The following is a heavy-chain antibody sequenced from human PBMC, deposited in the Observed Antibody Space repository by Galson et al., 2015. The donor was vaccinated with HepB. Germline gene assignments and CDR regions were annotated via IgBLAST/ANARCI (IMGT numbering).Heavy chain of an antibody. V-gene: IGHV1-69*13. J-gene: IGHJ4*02. Sequence: SVKVSCKASGGTFSSYAISWVRQAPGQGLEWMGGIIPIFGTANYAQKFQSRVTITADESTSTAYMELSSLRSEDTAVYYCASHSSSWYEDFDYWGQGTLVTVSS. D-gene: IGHD6-13*01. CDR3: ASHSSSWYEDFDY. CDR1: GGTFSSYA. CDR2: IIPIFGTA.